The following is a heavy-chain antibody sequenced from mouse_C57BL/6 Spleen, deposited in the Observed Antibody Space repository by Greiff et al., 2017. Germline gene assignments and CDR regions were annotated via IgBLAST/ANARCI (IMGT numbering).Heavy chain of an antibody. Sequence: QVQLQQSGAELVRPGASVTLSCKASGYTFTDYEMHWVKQTPVHGLEWIGAIDPATGGTAYNQKFKGKAILTADKSSSTAYMELRSLTSEDSAVYYCTRDYAFAYWGQGTLVTVSA. D-gene: IGHD2-4*01. CDR1: GYTFTDYE. V-gene: IGHV1-15*01. CDR3: TRDYAFAY. CDR2: IDPATGGT. J-gene: IGHJ3*01.